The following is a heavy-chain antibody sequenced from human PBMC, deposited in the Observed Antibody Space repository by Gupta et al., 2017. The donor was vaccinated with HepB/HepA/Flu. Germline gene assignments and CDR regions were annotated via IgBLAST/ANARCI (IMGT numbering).Heavy chain of an antibody. CDR1: GFTFSSYG. V-gene: IGHV3-30*18. Sequence: QVQLLESGGGVVQPGRSLRLSCAAPGFTFSSYGMHRVRQAPGKGLEWVAVISYDGSNKYYADSVKGRFTISRDNSKNTLYLQMNSLRAEDTAVYCCAKDASNYGEIGGYYYYYYMDVWGKGTTVTVSS. D-gene: IGHD4-17*01. J-gene: IGHJ6*03. CDR2: ISYDGSNK. CDR3: AKDASNYGEIGGYYYYYYMDV.